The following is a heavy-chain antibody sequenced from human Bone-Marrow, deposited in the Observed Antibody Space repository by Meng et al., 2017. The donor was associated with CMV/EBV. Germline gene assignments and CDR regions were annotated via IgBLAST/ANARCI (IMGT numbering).Heavy chain of an antibody. J-gene: IGHJ6*02. CDR2: MNPNSGNT. CDR3: AGGPGYDILTGYYRYYYYGMDV. CDR1: GYTFTSYD. D-gene: IGHD3-9*01. V-gene: IGHV1-8*01. Sequence: ASVKVSCKASGYTFTSYDINWVRQATGQGLEWMGWMNPNSGNTGYAQKFQGRVTMTRNTSISTAYMELSSLRSEDTAVYYCAGGPGYDILTGYYRYYYYGMDVWGQGTTVTVSS.